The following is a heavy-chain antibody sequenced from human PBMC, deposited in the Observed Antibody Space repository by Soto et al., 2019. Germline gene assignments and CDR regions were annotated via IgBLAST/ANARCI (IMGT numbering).Heavy chain of an antibody. CDR2: IIPIFGTA. CDR1: GGTFSSYS. CDR3: ARGVVPAAMGPHWFDP. Sequence: GASVKVSCKASGGTFSSYSISWVLEAPGQGLEWMGGIIPIFGTANYAQKFQGRVTITADESTSTAYMELSSLRSEDTAVYYCARGVVPAAMGPHWFDPWGQGTLVTVSS. J-gene: IGHJ5*02. D-gene: IGHD2-2*01. V-gene: IGHV1-69*13.